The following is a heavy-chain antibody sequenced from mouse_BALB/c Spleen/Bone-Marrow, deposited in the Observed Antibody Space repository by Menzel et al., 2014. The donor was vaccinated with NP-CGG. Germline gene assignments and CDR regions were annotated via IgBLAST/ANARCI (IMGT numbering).Heavy chain of an antibody. V-gene: IGHV1S81*02. CDR2: INPSNGGT. Sequence: VKLVESGAELVKPGASVKLSCKSSGYTFTSYYMYWVKQRPGQGLEWIGGINPSNGGTNFNEKFKSKATLTVDKSSSTACMQLSSLTSEDSAVYYCTREGTFFAYWGQGTLVTVSA. CDR3: TREGTFFAY. CDR1: GYTFTSYY. D-gene: IGHD3-3*01. J-gene: IGHJ3*01.